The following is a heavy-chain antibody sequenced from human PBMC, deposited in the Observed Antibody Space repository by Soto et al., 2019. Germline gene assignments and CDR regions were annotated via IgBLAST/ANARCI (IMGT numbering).Heavy chain of an antibody. D-gene: IGHD3-3*01. Sequence: QVQLQESGPGLVKPSETLSLTCTVSGGSISSYYWSWIRQPPGKGLEWIGYIYYSGSTNYNPSLKSRPTTSVDTSMYQVSLMLSSGTAADTAVYYCEREEGLSMDYGGQGTVVTVSS. J-gene: IGHJ4*02. V-gene: IGHV4-59*01. CDR3: EREEGLSMDY. CDR1: GGSISSYY. CDR2: IYYSGST.